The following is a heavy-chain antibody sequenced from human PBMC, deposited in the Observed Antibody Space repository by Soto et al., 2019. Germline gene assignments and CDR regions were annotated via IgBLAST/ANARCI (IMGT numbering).Heavy chain of an antibody. CDR3: ARAWVVVTAPDY. D-gene: IGHD2-21*02. CDR2: INAGNGNT. V-gene: IGHV1-3*05. J-gene: IGHJ4*02. CDR1: GYTFTSYA. Sequence: QVQLVQSGAEEKKPGASVKVSCKASGYTFTSYAMHWVRQAPGQRLEWMGWINAGNGNTKYSQKFQGRVTITRDTSASTADMERSSLRAEDTAVYYCARAWVVVTAPDYWGQGTLVTVSS.